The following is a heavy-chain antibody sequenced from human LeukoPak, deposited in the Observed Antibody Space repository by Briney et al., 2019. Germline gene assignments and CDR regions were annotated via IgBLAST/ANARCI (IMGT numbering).Heavy chain of an antibody. Sequence: SETLSLTCTVSGDSISSSRYYWGWIRQPPGKGLEWIGSIYYSGSAFYNPSLKSRVTISVDTSKNQFSLKLNSVTAADTAVYYCARHSDSGSYRTYGFDIWGPGTMVTVSS. J-gene: IGHJ3*02. V-gene: IGHV4-39*01. CDR1: GDSISSSRYY. CDR3: ARHSDSGSYRTYGFDI. D-gene: IGHD3-10*01. CDR2: IYYSGSA.